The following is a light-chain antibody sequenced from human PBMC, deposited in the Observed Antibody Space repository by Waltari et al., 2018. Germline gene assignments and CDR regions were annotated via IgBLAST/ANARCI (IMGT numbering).Light chain of an antibody. CDR2: KDR. V-gene: IGLV3-25*03. CDR1: AWPTQY. Sequence: SYELTQSPSVSLSPVQTARITCRGAAWPTQYVYCYQKKPGHAPLLIIFKDRERPSGIPERFSGSTSGTTVTLTITGVQAEDEADYYCLSPETRGSWVFGGGTKLTVL. CDR3: LSPETRGSWV. J-gene: IGLJ2*01.